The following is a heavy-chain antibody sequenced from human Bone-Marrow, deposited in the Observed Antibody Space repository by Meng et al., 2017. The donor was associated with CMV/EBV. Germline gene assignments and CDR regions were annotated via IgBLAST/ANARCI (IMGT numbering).Heavy chain of an antibody. CDR3: AKGRDAYNFIWLDP. CDR2: ISGGYDPST. D-gene: IGHD5-24*01. CDR1: GFTFGHYV. Sequence: SGFTFGHYVMTWVRQAPAKGLEWVSAISGGYDPSTHYADSVKGRFTISRDNSKDTLYLQMNSLRAEDTAVYFCAKGRDAYNFIWLDPWGQGTLVTVSS. V-gene: IGHV3-23*01. J-gene: IGHJ5*02.